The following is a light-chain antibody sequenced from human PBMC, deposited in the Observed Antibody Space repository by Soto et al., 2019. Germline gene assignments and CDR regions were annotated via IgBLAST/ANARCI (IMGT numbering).Light chain of an antibody. J-gene: IGLJ3*02. CDR3: ETWDFNTRV. V-gene: IGLV4-60*02. Sequence: QPVLTQSSSASASLGSSVKLTCTLSSGHSSYIIAWHQQQPGKVPRYLMKLEGSGSYNKGSGVPDRFSGSSSGADRYLTISNLQFEDEADYYCETWDFNTRVFGGGTKVTVL. CDR1: SGHSSYI. CDR2: LEGSGSY.